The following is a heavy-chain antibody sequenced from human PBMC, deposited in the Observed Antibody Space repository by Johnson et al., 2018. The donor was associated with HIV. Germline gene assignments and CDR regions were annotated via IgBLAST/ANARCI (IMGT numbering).Heavy chain of an antibody. Sequence: QEKLVESGGGVVQPGRSLRLSCAASGFTFTTYAMHWVRQAPGKGLEWVAVISYDGSNEHYTDSVGGRFTISRDNSKNTLHLQMNSLRAEDTAVYYCAKEPAVGYSGSFSGGFDIWGQGTMVTVSS. CDR2: ISYDGSNE. D-gene: IGHD1-26*01. J-gene: IGHJ3*02. CDR1: GFTFTTYA. CDR3: AKEPAVGYSGSFSGGFDI. V-gene: IGHV3-30*04.